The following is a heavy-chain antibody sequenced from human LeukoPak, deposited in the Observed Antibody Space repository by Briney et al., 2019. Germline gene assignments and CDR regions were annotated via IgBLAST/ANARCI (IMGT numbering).Heavy chain of an antibody. CDR3: ARDRQQLTLRFDP. Sequence: GGSMRLSCAASGFTFSSYWMHWVRQAPGKGLVWVSRINSDGSSTSYADSVKGRFTISRDNAKNSLYLQMNSLRAEDTAVYYCARDRQQLTLRFDPWGQGTLVTVSS. V-gene: IGHV3-74*01. CDR2: INSDGSST. CDR1: GFTFSSYW. J-gene: IGHJ5*02. D-gene: IGHD6-13*01.